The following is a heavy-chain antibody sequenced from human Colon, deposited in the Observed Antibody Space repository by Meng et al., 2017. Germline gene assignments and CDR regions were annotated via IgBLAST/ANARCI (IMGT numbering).Heavy chain of an antibody. CDR1: GGSIRSSNW. D-gene: IGHD6-19*01. V-gene: IGHV4-4*02. Sequence: QVQRQAQGPGLVKPSGTLSLACAVSGGSIRSSNWWSWVRQPPGKGLEWIGEIYHSGSTNYNPSLKSRVTISVDKSKNQFSLKLSSVTAADTAVYYCASFPPPGKQWLVTDYWGQGTLVTVSS. CDR2: IYHSGST. J-gene: IGHJ4*02. CDR3: ASFPPPGKQWLVTDY.